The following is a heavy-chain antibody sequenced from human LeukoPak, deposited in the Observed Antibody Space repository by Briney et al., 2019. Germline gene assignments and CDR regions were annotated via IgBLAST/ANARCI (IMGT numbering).Heavy chain of an antibody. CDR1: GYTFTSYA. CDR2: INAGNGNT. D-gene: IGHD2-15*01. J-gene: IGHJ3*02. CDR3: ARFFPGYCSGGSCYPLGDAFDI. Sequence: ASVKVSCKASGYTFTSYAMHWVRQAPGQRLEWMGWINAGNGNTKYSQKFQGRVTITRDTSASTAYMELSSLRSEDTAVYYCARFFPGYCSGGSCYPLGDAFDIWGQGTMVTVSS. V-gene: IGHV1-3*01.